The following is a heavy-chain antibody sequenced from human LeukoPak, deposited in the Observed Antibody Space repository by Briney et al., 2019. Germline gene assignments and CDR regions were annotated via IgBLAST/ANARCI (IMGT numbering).Heavy chain of an antibody. V-gene: IGHV3-74*01. J-gene: IGHJ6*03. D-gene: IGHD3-16*01. CDR3: ARDPGYESWSPFWGGMDV. Sequence: PGGSLRLSCAASGFTFSSSWMHWVRQAPGKGLVWVSRITRDGSSTTYADSVKGRFTTSRDNAKNTLYLQMASLRDDDTAVYYCARDPGYESWSPFWGGMDVWGNGTTVIVSS. CDR2: ITRDGSST. CDR1: GFTFSSSW.